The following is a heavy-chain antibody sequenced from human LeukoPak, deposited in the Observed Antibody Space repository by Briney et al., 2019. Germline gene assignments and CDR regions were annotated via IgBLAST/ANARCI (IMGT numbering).Heavy chain of an antibody. CDR3: ARATSAAGPHYIDS. CDR2: NYYTVNT. D-gene: IGHD6-13*01. Sequence: SQTLSLTCTVSGGSISSADYYWTRNPPHPGKGLEWIGFNYYTVNTYYNAYLQSRVTMTIDTSKPQFSLKLSSVTAADTALYFCARATSAAGPHYIDSWGQGTLVTVSS. J-gene: IGHJ4*02. CDR1: GGSISSADYY. V-gene: IGHV4-31*03.